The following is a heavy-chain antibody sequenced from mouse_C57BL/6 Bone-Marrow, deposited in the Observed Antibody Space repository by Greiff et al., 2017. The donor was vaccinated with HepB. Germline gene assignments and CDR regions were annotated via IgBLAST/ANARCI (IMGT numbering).Heavy chain of an antibody. CDR1: GFSFNTYA. V-gene: IGHV10-1*01. CDR2: IRSKSNNYAT. Sequence: EADGGLVQPKGSLKLSCAASGFSFNTYAMNWVRQAPGKGLEWVARIRSKSNNYATYYADSVKDRFTISRDDSESMLYLQMNNLKTEDTAMYYCVRHDYYYGSSPFAYWGQGTLVTVSA. D-gene: IGHD1-1*01. CDR3: VRHDYYYGSSPFAY. J-gene: IGHJ3*01.